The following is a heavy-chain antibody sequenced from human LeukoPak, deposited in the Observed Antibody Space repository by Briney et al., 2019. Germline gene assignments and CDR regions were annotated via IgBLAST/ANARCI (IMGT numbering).Heavy chain of an antibody. D-gene: IGHD3-16*01. J-gene: IGHJ4*02. V-gene: IGHV3-48*03. CDR1: GFTFMNYE. Sequence: PGGSLRLSCAASGFTFMNYEMNWVRQAPGKGLEWISYTTNSGGSKYADSVKGRFTISRDNAKNTLFVQMNSLRAEDTAVYYCARAYIKAFDQWGQGTLVTVSS. CDR2: TTNSGGSK. CDR3: ARAYIKAFDQ.